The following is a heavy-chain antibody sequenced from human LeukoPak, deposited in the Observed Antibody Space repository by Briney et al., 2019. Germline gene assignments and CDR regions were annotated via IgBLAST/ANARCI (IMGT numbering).Heavy chain of an antibody. CDR2: ISNDESKK. V-gene: IGHV3-30*04. Sequence: PGRSLRLSCAASRFTFSSYAMHWVRQAPGKGLEWVTVISNDESKKFYADSVKGRFTVSRDNPKNTLYLQVNSLRAEDTAVYYCARTATDTGEFDYWGQGTLVTVSS. J-gene: IGHJ4*02. CDR1: RFTFSSYA. D-gene: IGHD6-13*01. CDR3: ARTATDTGEFDY.